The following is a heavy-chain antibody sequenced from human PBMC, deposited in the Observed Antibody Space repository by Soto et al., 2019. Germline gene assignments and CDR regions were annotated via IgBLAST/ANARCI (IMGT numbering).Heavy chain of an antibody. D-gene: IGHD6-13*01. CDR2: ISYDGSNK. CDR1: GFTFSNYG. V-gene: IGHV3-30*18. CDR3: AKGSSSSWYGGHDP. J-gene: IGHJ5*02. Sequence: QVQLVESGGGVVQPGRSLRLSCAASGFTFSNYGMHWVRQAPGKGLEWVAVISYDGSNKHYADSVKGRFTTSRDNAKNTLYLQLNGLRAEDTAIYYCAKGSSSSWYGGHDPWGQGTLVTVSS.